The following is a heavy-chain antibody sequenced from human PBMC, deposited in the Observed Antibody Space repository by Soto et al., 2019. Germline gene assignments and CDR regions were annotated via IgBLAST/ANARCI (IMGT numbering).Heavy chain of an antibody. V-gene: IGHV3-23*01. CDR2: ITGSGVTT. Sequence: PGGSLRLSCAAAGFTFRSYAMNWVCQAPGKGLEWVSRITGSGVTTYYANSVKGRFTISRDNSNNTLSLQMNSLRAEDTAVYYCAKDLLHTYSYDSSGFFDYWGQGTLVTVSS. J-gene: IGHJ4*02. CDR1: GFTFRSYA. D-gene: IGHD3-22*01. CDR3: AKDLLHTYSYDSSGFFDY.